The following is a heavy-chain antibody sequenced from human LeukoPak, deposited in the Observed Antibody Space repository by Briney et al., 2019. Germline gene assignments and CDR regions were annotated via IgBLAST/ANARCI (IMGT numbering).Heavy chain of an antibody. D-gene: IGHD1-26*01. CDR3: AKLRESGTYFDY. CDR1: GFTFSSYD. J-gene: IGHJ4*02. V-gene: IGHV3-23*01. Sequence: GGSLRLSCAASGFTFSSYDMSWVRQAPGKGLEWVSAISGSGGSTYYADSVKGRFTVSRDRSKSTLSLQMNSLRAEDTAVYYCAKLRESGTYFDYWGQGTLVTVSS. CDR2: ISGSGGST.